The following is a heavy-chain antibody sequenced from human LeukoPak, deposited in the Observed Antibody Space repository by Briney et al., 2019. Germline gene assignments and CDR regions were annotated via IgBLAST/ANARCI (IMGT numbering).Heavy chain of an antibody. V-gene: IGHV3-48*04. D-gene: IGHD2-21*02. CDR1: GFTFSSYS. J-gene: IGHJ4*02. Sequence: GGSLRLSCAASGFTFSSYSMNWVRQAPGKGLEWVSYISSSSSTIYYADSVKRRFTISRDNAKNSLYLQMNSLRAEDTAVYYCARAVCGGDCYSAGYYFDYWGQGTLVTVSS. CDR2: ISSSSSTI. CDR3: ARAVCGGDCYSAGYYFDY.